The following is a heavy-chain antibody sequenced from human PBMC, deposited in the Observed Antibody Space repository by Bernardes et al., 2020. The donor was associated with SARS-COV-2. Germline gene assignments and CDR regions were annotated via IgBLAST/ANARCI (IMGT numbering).Heavy chain of an antibody. D-gene: IGHD6-13*01. J-gene: IGHJ4*02. CDR2: ISRDGGST. Sequence: GGSLRLSCVASAFTFSNYAMHWVRQAPGKGLEYVSAISRDGGSTFYADSVKGRFTISRDNSKRTLYLQMSSLGAEETAVYYCVRAAGTAAGEMYFDYWGQGTLVTVSS. CDR1: AFTFSNYA. CDR3: VRAAGTAAGEMYFDY. V-gene: IGHV3-64D*06.